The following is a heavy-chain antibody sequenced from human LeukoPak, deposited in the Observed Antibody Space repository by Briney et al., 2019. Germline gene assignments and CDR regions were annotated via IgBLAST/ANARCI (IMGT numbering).Heavy chain of an antibody. V-gene: IGHV3-7*01. CDR3: ARVIAEGGTPQYYFDY. D-gene: IGHD6-13*01. J-gene: IGHJ4*02. CDR1: GFTFSSYW. CDR2: IKKDGSDK. Sequence: GGSLRLSCEASGFTFSSYWMTWVRQAPGKGLEWVANIKKDGSDKYYVDSVKGRFTISRDNTKNSVDLLLNSLRAEDTAVYYCARVIAEGGTPQYYFDYWGQGALVTVSS.